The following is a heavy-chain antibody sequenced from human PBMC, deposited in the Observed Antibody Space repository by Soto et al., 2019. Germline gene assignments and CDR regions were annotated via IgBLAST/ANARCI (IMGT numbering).Heavy chain of an antibody. Sequence: SGRTLGNHTQTLTLTCTCSGFSLSTSGRCVSWIRQPPGKALEWLARIDWDDDKYYSTSLKTRLTISKDTSKNQVVLTMTNMDPVDAATYYCARTLPYYYDSSADYRENGMDVWR. V-gene: IGHV2-70*11. CDR2: IDWDDDK. J-gene: IGHJ6*02. D-gene: IGHD3-22*01. CDR1: GFSLSTSGRC. CDR3: ARTLPYYYDSSADYRENGMDV.